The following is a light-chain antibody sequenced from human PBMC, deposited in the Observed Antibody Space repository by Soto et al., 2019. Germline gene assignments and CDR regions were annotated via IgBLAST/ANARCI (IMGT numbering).Light chain of an antibody. V-gene: IGKV1-5*01. Sequence: DIQMTQSPSTLSASVGDRVTITCRASQSISSWLAWYQKKPGKAPKLLIYDASSLESGVPSRFSGSGSGTEFTLTISSLQTDDFATYYCQQYNSYPWTFGQRTQVEIK. CDR1: QSISSW. CDR2: DAS. CDR3: QQYNSYPWT. J-gene: IGKJ1*01.